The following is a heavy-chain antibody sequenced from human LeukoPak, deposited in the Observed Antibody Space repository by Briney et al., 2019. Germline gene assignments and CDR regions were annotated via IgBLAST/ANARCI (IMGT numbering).Heavy chain of an antibody. V-gene: IGHV3-7*03. J-gene: IGHJ4*02. Sequence: GGSLRLSCAASGFTFTTYWMSWVRQAPGKGLEWVANINQDGTEKFYVDSVKGRFTISRDNAKNSLFLQMDSLKADDTAVYYCVTRGGSGSYYRWAFAYWGQGTLVTVSS. CDR3: VTRGGSGSYYRWAFAY. CDR2: INQDGTEK. CDR1: GFTFTTYW. D-gene: IGHD3-10*01.